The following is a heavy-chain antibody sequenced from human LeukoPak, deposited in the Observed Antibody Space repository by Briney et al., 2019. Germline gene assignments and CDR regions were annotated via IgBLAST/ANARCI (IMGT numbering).Heavy chain of an antibody. CDR1: GFTLSSYS. V-gene: IGHV3-21*01. D-gene: IGHD6-13*01. J-gene: IGHJ4*02. CDR2: ISSSSSSYI. CDR3: ARGFGSSWYGSEQISHQYYFDY. Sequence: GGSLRLSCAASGFTLSSYSMNWVRQAPGKGLEWVSSISSSSSSYIYYADSVKGRFTISRDNAKNSLYLQMNSLRAEDTAVYYCARGFGSSWYGSEQISHQYYFDYWGQGTLVTVSS.